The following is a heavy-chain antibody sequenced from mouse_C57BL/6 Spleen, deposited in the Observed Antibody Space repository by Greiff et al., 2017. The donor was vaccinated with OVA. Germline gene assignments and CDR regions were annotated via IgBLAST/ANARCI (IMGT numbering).Heavy chain of an antibody. CDR3: TREKWGN. V-gene: IGHV1-15*01. D-gene: IGHD1-3*01. Sequence: QVHVKQSGAELVRPGASVTLSCKASGYTFTDYEMHWVKQTPVHGLEWIGAIDPETGGTAYNQKFKGKAILTADKSSSTAYMELRSLTSEDSAVYYCTREKWGNWGQGTTLTVSS. CDR2: IDPETGGT. J-gene: IGHJ2*01. CDR1: GYTFTDYE.